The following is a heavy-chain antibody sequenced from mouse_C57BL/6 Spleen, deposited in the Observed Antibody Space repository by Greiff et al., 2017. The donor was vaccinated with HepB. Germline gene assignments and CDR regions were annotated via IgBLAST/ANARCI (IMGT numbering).Heavy chain of an antibody. CDR3: ARSYYYGSSYPAWFAY. CDR1: GYTFTSYW. CDR2: IDPSDSYT. D-gene: IGHD1-1*01. V-gene: IGHV1-59*01. Sequence: VQLQQPGAELVRPGTSVKLSCKASGYTFTSYWMNWVKQRPGQGLEWIGVIDPSDSYTNYNQKFKGKSTLTVDTSSSTAYMQLSSLTSEDSAVYYCARSYYYGSSYPAWFAYWGQGTLVTVSA. J-gene: IGHJ3*01.